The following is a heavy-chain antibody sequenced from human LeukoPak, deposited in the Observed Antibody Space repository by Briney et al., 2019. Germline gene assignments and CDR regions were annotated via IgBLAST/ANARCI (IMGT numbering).Heavy chain of an antibody. V-gene: IGHV3-23*01. D-gene: IGHD2/OR15-2a*01. CDR1: GFTFSSYA. CDR2: ISGSGGTT. J-gene: IGHJ4*02. Sequence: AGGSLRLSCAASGFTFSSYAMTWVRQAPGKGLEWVSSISGSGGTTYYADSVKGRFTISRDNSKNTLYLQMNSLRAEDTAIYYCAKGDTTFDYWGQGTLVTVSS. CDR3: AKGDTTFDY.